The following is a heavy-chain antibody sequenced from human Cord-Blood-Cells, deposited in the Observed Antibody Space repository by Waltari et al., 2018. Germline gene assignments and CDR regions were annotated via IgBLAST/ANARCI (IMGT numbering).Heavy chain of an antibody. J-gene: IGHJ4*02. CDR1: GGSLSRSSYY. CDR2: IYYSGST. Sequence: QLQLQESGPGLVKPSETLSLTCTVSGGSLSRSSYYWGWIRQPPGKGLEWIGSIYYSGSTYYNPSLKSRVTISVDTSKNQFSLKLSSVTAADTAVYYCARLAGASLAAGWGQGTLVTVSS. V-gene: IGHV4-39*01. CDR3: ARLAGASLAAG. D-gene: IGHD6-19*01.